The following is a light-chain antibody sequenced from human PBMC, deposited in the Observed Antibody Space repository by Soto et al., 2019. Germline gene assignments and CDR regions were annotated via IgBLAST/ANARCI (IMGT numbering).Light chain of an antibody. CDR1: PSVPTNY. Sequence: DIVLTQSPCTLSLSQGERVXXXXXXSPSVPTNYLAWYQQKPGQSPRLLIYXAXTRATGIPERFSGSGSGTDFTLTISRLEPEDFAVYYCQDYGSSAWTFGQGTKVDI. V-gene: IGKV3-20*01. CDR2: XAX. J-gene: IGKJ1*01. CDR3: QDYGSSAWT.